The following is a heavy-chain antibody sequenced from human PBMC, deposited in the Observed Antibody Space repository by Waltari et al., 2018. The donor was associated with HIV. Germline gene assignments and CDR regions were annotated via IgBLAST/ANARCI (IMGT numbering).Heavy chain of an antibody. CDR1: GESFSGYS. CDR2: INQSGST. Sequence: QVQLQQWGAGLLKPSETLSLTCAVYGESFSGYSWRWIRQPPGKGLEWIGEINQSGSTKYNPSLKSRVSISVDTSKKQFSLKLYSVTAADTAVYYCARKEVGATLKNAFDIWGPGTLVTASS. J-gene: IGHJ3*02. V-gene: IGHV4-34*01. CDR3: ARKEVGATLKNAFDI. D-gene: IGHD1-26*01.